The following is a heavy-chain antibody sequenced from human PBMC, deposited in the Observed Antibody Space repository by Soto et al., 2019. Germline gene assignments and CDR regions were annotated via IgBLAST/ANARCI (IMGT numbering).Heavy chain of an antibody. V-gene: IGHV5-10-1*01. J-gene: IGHJ5*02. CDR1: GRTLTTIW. Sequence: SLTNWYRAVGRTLTTIWHSWEREMPGKGLEWMGRVDPGDTYATYSPAFQGHVSISADKATSTAYLQWSSLKASDTAMYYCARIYCTTTTCDSWFDPWGQGTLVTGSS. CDR3: ARIYCTTTTCDSWFDP. CDR2: VDPGDTYA. D-gene: IGHD2-2*01.